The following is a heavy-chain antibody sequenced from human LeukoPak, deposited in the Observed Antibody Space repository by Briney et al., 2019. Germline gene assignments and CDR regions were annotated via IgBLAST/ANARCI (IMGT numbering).Heavy chain of an antibody. D-gene: IGHD6-6*01. Sequence: GGSLRLSCAASEFTSSTYAMHWVRQPPGKGLQWVGVISYDGDIKYYADSVKGRFTTSRDNSKNTLYVQMNSLRGEDTAVYYCARDRSATSGNGFDIWGQGTVVVVSS. CDR2: ISYDGDIK. J-gene: IGHJ3*02. CDR1: EFTSSTYA. CDR3: ARDRSATSGNGFDI. V-gene: IGHV3-30-3*01.